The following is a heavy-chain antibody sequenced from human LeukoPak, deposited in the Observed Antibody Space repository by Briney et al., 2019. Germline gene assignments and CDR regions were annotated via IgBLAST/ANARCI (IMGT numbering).Heavy chain of an antibody. CDR1: GYTFTGYY. J-gene: IGHJ4*02. CDR3: ARDSCGGDCFFDY. D-gene: IGHD2-21*02. V-gene: IGHV1-69*05. CDR2: IIPIFGTA. Sequence: GASVKVSCKASGYTFTGYYMHWVRQAPGQGLEWMGGIIPIFGTANYAQKFQGRVTITTDESTSTAYMELSSLRSEDTAVYYCARDSCGGDCFFDYWGQGTLVTVSS.